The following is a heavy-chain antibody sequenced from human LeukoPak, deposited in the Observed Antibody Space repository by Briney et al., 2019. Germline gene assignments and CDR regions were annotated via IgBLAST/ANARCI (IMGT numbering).Heavy chain of an antibody. V-gene: IGHV3-7*03. D-gene: IGHD3-16*01. Sequence: GGSLRLSCAASSFTFSSYWMNWARQAPGKGLEWVASINHNGNVNYYVDSVKGRFTISRDNAKNSLYLQMSNLRAEDTAVYFCARGGGLDVWGQGATVTVSS. CDR3: ARGGGLDV. CDR2: INHNGNVN. CDR1: SFTFSSYW. J-gene: IGHJ6*02.